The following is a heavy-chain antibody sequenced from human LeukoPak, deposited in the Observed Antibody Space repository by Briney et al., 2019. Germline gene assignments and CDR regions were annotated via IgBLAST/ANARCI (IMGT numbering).Heavy chain of an antibody. V-gene: IGHV1-2*02. CDR2: INPNSGGT. J-gene: IGHJ4*02. Sequence: ASVTVSCKASGYTFTGYYMRWVRQAPGQGLEWMGWINPNSGGTNYAQKFQGRVTMTRDTSISTAYMELSRLRSDDTAVYYCARPPYSGSYYYFDYWGQGTLVTVSS. CDR3: ARPPYSGSYYYFDY. CDR1: GYTFTGYY. D-gene: IGHD1-26*01.